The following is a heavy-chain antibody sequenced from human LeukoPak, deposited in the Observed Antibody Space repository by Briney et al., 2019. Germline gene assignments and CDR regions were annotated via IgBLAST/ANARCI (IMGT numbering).Heavy chain of an antibody. J-gene: IGHJ4*02. D-gene: IGHD4-17*01. V-gene: IGHV1-46*01. CDR1: GYTFTSYY. Sequence: ASVKVSCKASGYTFTSYYMHWVRQAPGQGLEWMGIINPSGGSTSYARKFQGRVTMTRDTSTSTVCMELSSLRSEDTAVYYCARDLNGDFVSDYWGQGTLVTVSS. CDR3: ARDLNGDFVSDY. CDR2: INPSGGST.